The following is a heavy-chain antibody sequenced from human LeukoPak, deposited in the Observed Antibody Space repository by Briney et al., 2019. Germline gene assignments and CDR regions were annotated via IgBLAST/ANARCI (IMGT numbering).Heavy chain of an antibody. V-gene: IGHV4-31*03. D-gene: IGHD3-10*01. J-gene: IGHJ5*02. Sequence: SQTLSLTCTVSGGSISSGGYYWSWIRQHPGKGLEWIGYIYYSGSTYYNPSLKSRVPISVDTSKNQFSLKLSSVTAADTAVYYCARAGSYYRYAPFDPWGQGTLVTVSS. CDR1: GGSISSGGYY. CDR3: ARAGSYYRYAPFDP. CDR2: IYYSGST.